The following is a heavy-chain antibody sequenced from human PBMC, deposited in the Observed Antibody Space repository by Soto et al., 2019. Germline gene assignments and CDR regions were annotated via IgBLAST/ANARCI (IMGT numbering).Heavy chain of an antibody. CDR3: ARDNSAVTGITGDADY. CDR1: GFPFRSYA. CDR2: ISYDGTHK. J-gene: IGHJ4*02. D-gene: IGHD1-20*01. V-gene: IGHV3-30-3*01. Sequence: GVSLSLSCAASGFPFRSYAIHWVRQAPGKGLEWVAVISYDGTHKNYADSVKGRFTISRDNSKKALYLQMSSLRAEDTAVYYCARDNSAVTGITGDADYWGQGTLVNVAS.